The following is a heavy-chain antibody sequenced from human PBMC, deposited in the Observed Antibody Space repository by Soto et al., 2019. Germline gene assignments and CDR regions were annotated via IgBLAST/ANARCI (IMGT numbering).Heavy chain of an antibody. V-gene: IGHV3-30*18. CDR3: AKDFYGEARYYFDF. CDR2: ISYDGSNK. D-gene: IGHD4-17*01. CDR1: GFTFSSYG. Sequence: GGSLRLSCAASGFTFSSYGMPWVRQAPGKGLEWVAVISYDGSNKYYADSVRGRFTISRDNSKNTLYLQMNSLRAEDTAVYYCAKDFYGEARYYFDFWGQGTLVTVSS. J-gene: IGHJ4*02.